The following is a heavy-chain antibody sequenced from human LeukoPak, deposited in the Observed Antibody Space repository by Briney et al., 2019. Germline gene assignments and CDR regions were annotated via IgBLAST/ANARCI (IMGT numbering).Heavy chain of an antibody. Sequence: PSETLSLTCTVSGGSSISSYYWSWIRQPPGKGLEWIGYIYYSGSTNYNPSLRSRVNISVDTSKNQFSLKLSSVTAADTAVYYCARAGSGYSFDYWGQGTRVTVSS. CDR3: ARAGSGYSFDY. CDR2: IYYSGST. J-gene: IGHJ4*02. D-gene: IGHD3-22*01. V-gene: IGHV4-59*01. CDR1: GGSSISSYY.